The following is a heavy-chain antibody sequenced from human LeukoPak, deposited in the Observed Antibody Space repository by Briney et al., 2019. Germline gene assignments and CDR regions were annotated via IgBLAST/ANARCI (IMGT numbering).Heavy chain of an antibody. D-gene: IGHD6-6*01. CDR3: ARDQRVTGRPDIDY. CDR1: GFTFRNHW. CDR2: ISSDGSST. J-gene: IGHJ4*02. V-gene: IGHV3-74*03. Sequence: PGGSLRLSCAAFGFTFRNHWMHWVRQPPGKGLVWVSRISSDGSSTTYADSVKGRFTISRDNAKNTLYLQMNNLRAEDTAMYYCARDQRVTGRPDIDYWGQGTLVIVSS.